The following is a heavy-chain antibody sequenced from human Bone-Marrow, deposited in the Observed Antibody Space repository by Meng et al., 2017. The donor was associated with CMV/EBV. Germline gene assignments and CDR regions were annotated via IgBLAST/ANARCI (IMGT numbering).Heavy chain of an antibody. V-gene: IGHV1-2*02. CDR1: GYTFTGYY. CDR3: ARSPGASLCAFDL. CDR2: INPNSGGT. Sequence: ASVKVSCKASGYTFTGYYMHWVRQAPGQGLEWMGWINPNSGGTNYAQKFQGRVTMTRDTSISTAYMELSRLRSGDTAVYYCARSPGASLCAFDLWGQGTMVTVSS. D-gene: IGHD1-26*01. J-gene: IGHJ3*01.